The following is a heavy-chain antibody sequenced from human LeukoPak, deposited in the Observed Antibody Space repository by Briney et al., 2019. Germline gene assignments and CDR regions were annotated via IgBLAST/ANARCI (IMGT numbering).Heavy chain of an antibody. CDR2: IYSGGST. J-gene: IGHJ6*04. CDR3: ARGPMDDNYYYYYGMDV. CDR1: GFTVSSNY. V-gene: IGHV3-53*01. D-gene: IGHD1-1*01. Sequence: TGGSLRLSCAASGFTVSSNYMSWVRQAPGKGLEWVSVIYSGGSTYYADSVKGRFTISRDNSKNTLYLQMNSLRAEDTAVYYCARGPMDDNYYYYYGMDVWGKGTTVTASS.